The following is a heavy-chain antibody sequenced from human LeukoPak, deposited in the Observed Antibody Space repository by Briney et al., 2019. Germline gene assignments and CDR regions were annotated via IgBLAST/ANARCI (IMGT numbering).Heavy chain of an antibody. CDR2: IKSRPAGGTI. D-gene: IGHD3-16*01. J-gene: IGHJ4*02. CDR1: GFTFSNAW. CDR3: ATGGIGLDF. Sequence: GGSLRLSCAASGFTFSNAWMNWVRQAPGKGLEWVGRIKSRPAGGTIDYAAPVKGRFTISRDDSKNTVYLQMNGLKTEDTAVYYCATGGIGLDFWGQGTLVTVSS. V-gene: IGHV3-15*07.